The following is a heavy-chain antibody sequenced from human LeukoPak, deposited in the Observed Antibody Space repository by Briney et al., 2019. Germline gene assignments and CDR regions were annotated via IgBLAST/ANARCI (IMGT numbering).Heavy chain of an antibody. D-gene: IGHD3-10*01. CDR3: ANYGSGSELDY. J-gene: IGHJ4*02. Sequence: GGSLRLSCAASGFTFSSYSMNWGRQAPGKGLEWVSSMSINSSYIYYADSVKSRFTISRDNAKNSLYLQMNSLRAEDTAVYYCANYGSGSELDYWGQGNLVTVSS. CDR1: GFTFSSYS. CDR2: MSINSSYI. V-gene: IGHV3-21*01.